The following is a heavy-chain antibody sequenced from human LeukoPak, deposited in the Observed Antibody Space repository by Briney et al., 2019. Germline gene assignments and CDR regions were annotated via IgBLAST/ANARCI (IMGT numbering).Heavy chain of an antibody. D-gene: IGHD6-13*01. CDR3: ATAAAGTLGTYYYGMDV. J-gene: IGHJ6*02. CDR2: ISSSSSYI. CDR1: GFTFSSYS. Sequence: GGSLRLSCAASGFTFSSYSMNWVRQAPGKGLEWVSSISSSSSYIYYADSVKGRFTISRDNAKNSLYLQMNSLRAEDTAVYYCATAAAGTLGTYYYGMDVWGQGATVTVSS. V-gene: IGHV3-21*01.